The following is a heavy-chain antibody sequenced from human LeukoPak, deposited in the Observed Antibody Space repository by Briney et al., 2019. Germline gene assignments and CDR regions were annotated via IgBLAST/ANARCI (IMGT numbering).Heavy chain of an antibody. CDR3: AKGCSSTSCYGTDDAFDI. J-gene: IGHJ3*02. CDR2: ISGSGGST. V-gene: IGHV3-23*01. CDR1: GFTFSSYA. Sequence: GGSLRLSCAASGFTFSSYAMSWVRQAPGKGLEWVSAISGSGGSTYYADSVKGRFTISRDNSKNTLYLQMSSLRAEDTAVYYCAKGCSSTSCYGTDDAFDIWGQGTMVTVSS. D-gene: IGHD2-2*01.